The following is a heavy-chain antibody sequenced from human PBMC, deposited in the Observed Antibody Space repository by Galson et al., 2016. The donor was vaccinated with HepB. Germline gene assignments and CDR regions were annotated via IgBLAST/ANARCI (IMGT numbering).Heavy chain of an antibody. CDR3: AHRRVDTAKDFDY. J-gene: IGHJ4*02. CDR2: IYWDDDK. Sequence: PALVKPTQTLTLTCTFSGFSLSTTGVGVGWIRQPPGKALEWLGIIYWDDDKTYTPSLKSRLTITKDTSKNQVVLTMTNMDPADTATYYCAHRRVDTAKDFDYWGQGTLVIVSS. CDR1: GFSLSTTGVG. V-gene: IGHV2-5*02. D-gene: IGHD5-18*01.